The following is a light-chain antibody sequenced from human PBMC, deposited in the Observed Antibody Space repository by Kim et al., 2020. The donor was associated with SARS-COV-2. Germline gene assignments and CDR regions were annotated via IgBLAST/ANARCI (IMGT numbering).Light chain of an antibody. J-gene: IGKJ1*01. CDR3: QHYDSYSTWT. Sequence: DIQMTQSPSTLSASVGDRVTITCRASQNIGTWLAWYQQKPGKAPKFLIFDASSLESGVPSRFSGSGSGTEFTLTISRLQPDDFASYYCQHYDSYSTWTFGQGTKVDIK. V-gene: IGKV1-5*01. CDR1: QNIGTW. CDR2: DAS.